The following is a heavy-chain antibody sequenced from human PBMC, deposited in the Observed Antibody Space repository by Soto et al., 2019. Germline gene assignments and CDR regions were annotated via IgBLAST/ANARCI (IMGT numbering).Heavy chain of an antibody. CDR2: IYYSGHD. J-gene: IGHJ6*02. CDR3: ARGHYQFYAMDV. Sequence: PSETLSLTCIVSGASITGGGYFWTWVRQHPARGLEWIGYIYYSGHDHYNPSLESRVTISVDTSNNQFSLKLSSMTAADTAVYYCARGHYQFYAMDVWGQGTPVTVSS. CDR1: GASITGGGYF. V-gene: IGHV4-31*03.